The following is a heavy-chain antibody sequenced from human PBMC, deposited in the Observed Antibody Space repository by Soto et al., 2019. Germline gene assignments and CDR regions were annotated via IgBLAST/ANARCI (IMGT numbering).Heavy chain of an antibody. J-gene: IGHJ6*02. CDR2: IYSGDSII. D-gene: IGHD3-22*01. V-gene: IGHV5-51*01. CDR3: ARLDSSGYSEYYYGMDV. Sequence: GESLKISCTGSGYIFTSYWIAWVSQMTGKGLEWLGIIYSGDSIIRYSPSFKGQVTIPADKSIRTASLQWSNLKASETAMYYCARLDSSGYSEYYYGMDVLGQVTTVTVCS. CDR1: GYIFTSYW.